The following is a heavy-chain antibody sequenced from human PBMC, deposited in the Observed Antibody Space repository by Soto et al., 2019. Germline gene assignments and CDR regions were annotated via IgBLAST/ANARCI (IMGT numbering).Heavy chain of an antibody. D-gene: IGHD1-26*01. Sequence: QVQLQESGPGLVKPSGTLSLSCAVSGGSVSNSNCWWCGRQSQGNGLEWIGEIHHSSGTSYNPSLEGRATLSVDNSTNELSLRLNYVTAADTAVYYCTVNSAYALDYWGRGVMVTVSS. J-gene: IGHJ4*02. CDR1: GGSVSNSNC. CDR2: IHHSSGT. CDR3: TVNSAYALDY. V-gene: IGHV4-4*02.